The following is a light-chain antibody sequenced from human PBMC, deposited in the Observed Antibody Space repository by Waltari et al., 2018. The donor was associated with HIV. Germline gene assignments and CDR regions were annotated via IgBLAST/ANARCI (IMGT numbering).Light chain of an antibody. J-gene: IGLJ2*01. CDR2: ADR. Sequence: SYVVTQTPSVSVAPGQTARITCAGDDIGSESVHWYQQKPGKAPVLVVYADRDRPSGIPRRFTGSNSGNTATLTITRVEAGDEADYYCQVWESGGDIVFFGGGTKLTVL. CDR1: DIGSES. CDR3: QVWESGGDIVF. V-gene: IGLV3-21*02.